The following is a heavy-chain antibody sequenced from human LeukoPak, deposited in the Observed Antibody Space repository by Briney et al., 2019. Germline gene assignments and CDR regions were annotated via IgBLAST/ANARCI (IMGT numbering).Heavy chain of an antibody. V-gene: IGHV3-33*06. CDR2: IWYDGSNK. CDR1: GFTFSSYG. CDR3: AKVTKRYYDFWSGYLPPYYYMDV. D-gene: IGHD3-3*01. J-gene: IGHJ6*03. Sequence: GGSLRLSCAASGFTFSSYGMHWVRQAPGKGLEWVAVIWYDGSNKYYADSVKGRFTISRDNSKNTLYLQMNSLRAEDMAVYYCAKVTKRYYDFWSGYLPPYYYMDVWGKGTTVTVSS.